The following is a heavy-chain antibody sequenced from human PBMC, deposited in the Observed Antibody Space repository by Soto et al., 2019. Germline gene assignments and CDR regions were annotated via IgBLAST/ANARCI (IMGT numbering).Heavy chain of an antibody. CDR1: GFTFSDYY. CDR2: ITTTGSTI. CDR3: AKAHYGSGNYYIEY. Sequence: GGSLRLSCAASGFTFSDYYMTWIRQAPGKGLEWLSYITTTGSTIYYANSVKGRFTISRDNSKNTLYLQMNSLRDDDTAVYYCAKAHYGSGNYYIEYWGQGTLVTVS. V-gene: IGHV3-11*01. J-gene: IGHJ4*02. D-gene: IGHD3-10*01.